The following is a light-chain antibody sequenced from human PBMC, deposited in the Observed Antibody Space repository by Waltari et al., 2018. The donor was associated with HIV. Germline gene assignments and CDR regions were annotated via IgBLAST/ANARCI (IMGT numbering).Light chain of an antibody. Sequence: DIQMTQSPSSLSASVGDRVTITCRASQGINNALAWYQQKPWTAPKLLIYGTSILERGVPSRFSGSGSGTDYSLTISSLQPEDFATYYCQQYSTTLMLTFGQGTKVEIK. V-gene: IGKV1-NL1*01. J-gene: IGKJ1*01. CDR2: GTS. CDR3: QQYSTTLMLT. CDR1: QGINNA.